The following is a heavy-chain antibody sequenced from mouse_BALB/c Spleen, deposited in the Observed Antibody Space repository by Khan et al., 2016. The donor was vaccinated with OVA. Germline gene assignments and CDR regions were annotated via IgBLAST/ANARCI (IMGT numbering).Heavy chain of an antibody. CDR1: GFTFSDYG. CDR2: ISDLAYTI. Sequence: EVELVESGGGLVQPGGSRKLSCAASGFTFSDYGMAWVRQAPGKGPEWVAFISDLAYTIYYADTVTGRFTISRENAKNTLYLEMSSLRSEDTAIYDCEWGGGTAPFAYWGLGTLVTVSA. D-gene: IGHD1-2*01. CDR3: EWGGGTAPFAY. V-gene: IGHV5-15*02. J-gene: IGHJ3*01.